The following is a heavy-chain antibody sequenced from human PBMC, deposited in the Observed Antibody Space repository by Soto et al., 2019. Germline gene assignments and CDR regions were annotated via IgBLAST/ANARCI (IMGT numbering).Heavy chain of an antibody. D-gene: IGHD3-10*01. CDR2: IKQDGSEK. Sequence: PGGSLRLSCAASGFTFSSYWMSWVRQAPGEGLEWVANIKQDGSEKYYVDSVKGRFTISRDNAKNSLYLQMNSLRAEDTAVYYCATSLLLWFGELFSDGMDVWGQGTTVTVSS. J-gene: IGHJ6*02. V-gene: IGHV3-7*05. CDR1: GFTFSSYW. CDR3: ATSLLLWFGELFSDGMDV.